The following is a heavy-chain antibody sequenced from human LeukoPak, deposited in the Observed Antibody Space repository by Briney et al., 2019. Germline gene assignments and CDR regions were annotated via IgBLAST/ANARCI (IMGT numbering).Heavy chain of an antibody. V-gene: IGHV3-48*04. CDR2: ISGSSSVI. Sequence: GGSLRLSCAASGFTFTSYSMNWVRQAPGKGLEWVSYISGSSSVIHYADSVKGRFTISRDNANNSLYLQMNSLRAEDTAVYYCARDQDGFDIWGQGTMVTVSS. CDR1: GFTFTSYS. J-gene: IGHJ3*02. CDR3: ARDQDGFDI.